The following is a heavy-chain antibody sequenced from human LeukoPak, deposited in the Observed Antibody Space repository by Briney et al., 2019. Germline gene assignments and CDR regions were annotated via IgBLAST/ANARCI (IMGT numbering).Heavy chain of an antibody. CDR2: INPNSGGT. CDR3: ARGPARRVGATSSASDY. D-gene: IGHD1-26*01. Sequence: ASVKVSCKASGYTFTVYYMHWVRQAPGQGLEWMGWINPNSGGTNYAQKFQGWVTMTRDTSISTAYMELSRLRSDDTAVYYCARGPARRVGATSSASDYWGQGTLVTVSS. J-gene: IGHJ4*02. CDR1: GYTFTVYY. V-gene: IGHV1-2*04.